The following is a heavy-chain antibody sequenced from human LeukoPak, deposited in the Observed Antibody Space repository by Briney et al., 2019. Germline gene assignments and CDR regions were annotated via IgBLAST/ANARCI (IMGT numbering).Heavy chain of an antibody. J-gene: IGHJ4*02. CDR2: ISGSGDST. V-gene: IGHV3-23*01. CDR3: AKEKQRNFDY. CDR1: GYTFSSYW. Sequence: PGGSLRLSCVVSGYTFSSYWMNWVRQAPGKGLEWVSGISGSGDSTYYGDSVQGRFTISRDNSKNTLYLQMNTLRAEDTAVYFCAKEKQRNFDYWGQGTLVTVSS.